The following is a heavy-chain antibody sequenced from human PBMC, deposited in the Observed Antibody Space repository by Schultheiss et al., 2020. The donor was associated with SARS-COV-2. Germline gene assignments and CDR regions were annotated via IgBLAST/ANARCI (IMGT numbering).Heavy chain of an antibody. Sequence: GGSLRLSCAASGFTFSSHSINWIRQAPGKGLEWVSAISGSGGSTYYADSVKGRFTISRDNSKNSLYLQMNSLRAEDTAVYYCARDLGGNRDYWGQGTLVTVSS. CDR2: ISGSGGST. CDR1: GFTFSSHS. D-gene: IGHD4-23*01. CDR3: ARDLGGNRDY. V-gene: IGHV3-23*01. J-gene: IGHJ4*02.